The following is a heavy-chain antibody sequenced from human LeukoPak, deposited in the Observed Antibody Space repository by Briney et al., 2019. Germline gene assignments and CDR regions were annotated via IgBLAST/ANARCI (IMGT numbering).Heavy chain of an antibody. J-gene: IGHJ4*02. D-gene: IGHD6-13*01. CDR1: GYSFTSHD. CDR3: ASALKRGSAGTLIDH. Sequence: ASVKVSCKASGYSFTSHDINWVRQATGQGLEWMGWMNPNSGNTGYAQKFQDRVTMTRNTSISTAYLELSGLGSEDTAMYYCASALKRGSAGTLIDHWGQGTLVTVSS. CDR2: MNPNSGNT. V-gene: IGHV1-8*01.